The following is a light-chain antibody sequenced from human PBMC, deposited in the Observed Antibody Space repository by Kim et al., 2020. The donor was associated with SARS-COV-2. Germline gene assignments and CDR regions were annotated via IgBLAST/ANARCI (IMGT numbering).Light chain of an antibody. V-gene: IGKV3-15*01. CDR3: QQYNNGPYT. CDR2: GAF. Sequence: SVFPGERAPLSGRASQGVGTNLAWYQQKPGQAPRLLIYGAFNRATDIPARFSGDWSGTGFTLTISSLQSEDFAVYYCQQYNNGPYTFGQGTKLEI. J-gene: IGKJ2*01. CDR1: QGVGTN.